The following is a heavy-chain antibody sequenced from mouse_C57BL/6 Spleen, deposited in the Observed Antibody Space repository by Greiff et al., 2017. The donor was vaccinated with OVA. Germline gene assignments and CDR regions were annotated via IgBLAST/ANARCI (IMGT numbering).Heavy chain of an antibody. J-gene: IGHJ4*01. CDR3: AREGSTHGAMDY. V-gene: IGHV1-39*01. D-gene: IGHD1-1*02. CDR1: GYSFTDYN. Sequence: VQLKESGPELVKPGASVKISCKASGYSFTDYNMNWVKQSNGKSLEWIGVINPNYGTTSYNQKFKGKATLTVDQSSSPAYMQLNSLTSEDSAVYYCAREGSTHGAMDYWGQGTSVTVSS. CDR2: INPNYGTT.